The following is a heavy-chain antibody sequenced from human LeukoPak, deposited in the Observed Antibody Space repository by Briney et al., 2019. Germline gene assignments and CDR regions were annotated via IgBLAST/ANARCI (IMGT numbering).Heavy chain of an antibody. D-gene: IGHD3-16*01. CDR1: GYTFTSYD. V-gene: IGHV1-8*03. Sequence: ASVKVSCKASGYTFTSYDINWVRQATGQGLEWMGWMNPNSGNTGYAQKFQGRVTITRNTSISTAYMELSSLRSEETAVYYCARDNDSRDPPHFDYWGQGTLVTVSS. CDR2: MNPNSGNT. J-gene: IGHJ4*02. CDR3: ARDNDSRDPPHFDY.